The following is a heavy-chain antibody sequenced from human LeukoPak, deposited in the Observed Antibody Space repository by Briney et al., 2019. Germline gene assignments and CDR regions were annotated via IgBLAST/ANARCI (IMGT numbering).Heavy chain of an antibody. V-gene: IGHV7-4-1*02. J-gene: IGHJ6*02. Sequence: GASVKVSCKASGYTFTSYAMNWVRQAPGQGLEWMGWMNTNTGNPTYAQGFTGRFVFSLDTSVSTAYLQISSLKAEDTAVYYCARDLGYCSGGSCQADYYYYYGMDVWGQGTTVTVSS. CDR2: MNTNTGNP. CDR3: ARDLGYCSGGSCQADYYYYYGMDV. CDR1: GYTFTSYA. D-gene: IGHD2-15*01.